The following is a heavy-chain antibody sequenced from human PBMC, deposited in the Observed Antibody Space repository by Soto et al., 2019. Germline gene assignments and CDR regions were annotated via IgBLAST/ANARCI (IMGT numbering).Heavy chain of an antibody. CDR3: ARGGYYDFWSGYPYYFDY. J-gene: IGHJ4*02. CDR2: INHSGST. V-gene: IGHV4-34*01. Sequence: SETLSLTCAVYGGSFSGYYWSWIRQPPGKGLEWIGEINHSGSTNYNPSLKSRVTISVDTSKSQFSLKLSSVTAADTAVYYCARGGYYDFWSGYPYYFDYWGQGTLVTVSS. CDR1: GGSFSGYY. D-gene: IGHD3-3*01.